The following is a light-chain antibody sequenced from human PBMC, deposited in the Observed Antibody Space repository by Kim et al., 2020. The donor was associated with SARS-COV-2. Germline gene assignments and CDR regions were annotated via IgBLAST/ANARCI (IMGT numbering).Light chain of an antibody. CDR1: SHRHYY. V-gene: IGLV3-19*01. J-gene: IGLJ3*02. CDR2: GKY. CDR3: NSRDSSGDHVV. Sequence: ALGQTDRLTCQGDSHRHYYATWYQQRPGQAPVLVLYGKYNRPSGIPDRFSGSASGNTASLTITGAQAEDEADYYCNSRDSSGDHVVFGGGTKLTVL.